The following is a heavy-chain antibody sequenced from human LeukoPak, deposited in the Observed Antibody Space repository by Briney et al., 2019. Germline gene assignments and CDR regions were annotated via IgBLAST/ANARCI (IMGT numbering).Heavy chain of an antibody. CDR2: INPNTGVT. CDR3: ARTWTQLFTPDFDL. Sequence: EASVKVSCKASGYTFSGHYLHWVRQAPGQGLEWMGRINPNTGVTQYTENFQGRVTMTGDTSISTAYMELNGLRSDDTAIYYCARTWTQLFTPDFDLWGQGTLVTVSS. CDR1: GYTFSGHY. D-gene: IGHD1-1*01. V-gene: IGHV1-2*06. J-gene: IGHJ4*02.